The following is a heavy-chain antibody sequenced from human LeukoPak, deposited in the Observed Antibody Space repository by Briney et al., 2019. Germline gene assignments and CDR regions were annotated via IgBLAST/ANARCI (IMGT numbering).Heavy chain of an antibody. CDR1: GGSFSGYY. Sequence: SETLSLTCAVYGGSFSGYYWSWIRQPPGKGLEWIGEINPSGSASNNPSLKSRVTISVDTSKNQFSLNLSSVTAADTAVYYCARGQDAAKQGYWGQGTLVTVSS. CDR2: INPSGSA. J-gene: IGHJ4*02. D-gene: IGHD2-15*01. CDR3: ARGQDAAKQGY. V-gene: IGHV4-34*01.